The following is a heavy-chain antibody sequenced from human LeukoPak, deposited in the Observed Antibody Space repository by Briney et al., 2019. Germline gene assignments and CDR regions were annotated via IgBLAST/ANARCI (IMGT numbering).Heavy chain of an antibody. J-gene: IGHJ6*02. V-gene: IGHV3-11*01. D-gene: IGHD5-18*01. CDR3: ARDFVDTAMVAGYYGMDV. CDR1: GFTFSDYY. Sequence: PGGSLRLSCAASGFTFSDYYMSWIRQAPGKGLEWVSYISSSGSTIHYADSVKGRFTISRDNAKNSLYLQMNSLRAEDTAVYYCARDFVDTAMVAGYYGMDVWGQGTTVTVSS. CDR2: ISSSGSTI.